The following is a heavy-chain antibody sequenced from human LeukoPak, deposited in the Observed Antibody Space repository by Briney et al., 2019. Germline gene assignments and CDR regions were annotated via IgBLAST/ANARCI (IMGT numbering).Heavy chain of an antibody. CDR2: IRYDGSNK. D-gene: IGHD2-2*01. V-gene: IGHV3-30*02. CDR3: ATVVPAAISETPGSAEYFQH. J-gene: IGHJ1*01. CDR1: GFTFSSYG. Sequence: GGSLRLSCAASGFTFSSYGMHWVRQAPGKGLEWVAFIRYDGSNKYYADSVKGRFTISRDNSKNTLYLQMNSLRAEDTAVYYCATVVPAAISETPGSAEYFQHWGHGTLVTVSS.